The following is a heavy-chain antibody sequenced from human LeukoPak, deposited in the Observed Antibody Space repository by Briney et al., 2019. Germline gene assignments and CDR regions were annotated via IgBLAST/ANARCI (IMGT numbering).Heavy chain of an antibody. D-gene: IGHD6-13*01. Sequence: ASVKVSCKASGYTFNSYGIRWVRQAPGLRLESMGWSSAYNGNTNYAQKLQGRVTMTTDTSTSTAYMELRSLRSDDTAVYYCARDLGGAAGTRYFDYWGQGPLVTVSS. V-gene: IGHV1-18*01. CDR3: ARDLGGAAGTRYFDY. J-gene: IGHJ4*02. CDR1: GYTFNSYG. CDR2: SSAYNGNT.